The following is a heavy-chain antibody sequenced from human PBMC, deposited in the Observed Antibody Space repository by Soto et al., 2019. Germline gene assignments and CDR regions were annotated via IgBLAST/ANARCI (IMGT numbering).Heavy chain of an antibody. D-gene: IGHD4-17*01. V-gene: IGHV1-69*06. CDR3: ARVPLDFGLYGPSPYYYYYGMDV. Sequence: QVQLVQSGAEVKKPGSSVKVSCKASGGTFSSYAISWVRQAPGQGLEWMGGIIPIFGTANYAQKFQGRVTITADKSTSTAYVELSSLRSEDTAVYYCARVPLDFGLYGPSPYYYYYGMDVWGQGTTVTVSS. CDR2: IIPIFGTA. CDR1: GGTFSSYA. J-gene: IGHJ6*02.